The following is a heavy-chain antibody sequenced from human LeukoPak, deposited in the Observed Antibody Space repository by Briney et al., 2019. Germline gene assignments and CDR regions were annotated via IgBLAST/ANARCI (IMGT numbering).Heavy chain of an antibody. CDR3: ARGSPPSSLDI. CDR2: INHSGST. CDR1: GGSFSGYY. V-gene: IGHV4-34*01. Sequence: SETLSLTCAVYGGSFSGYYWSWIRQPPGKGLEWIGEINHSGSTNYNPSLKSRVTISVDTSKNQFSLKLSSVTAADTAVYYCARGSPPSSLDIWGQGTMVTVSS. J-gene: IGHJ3*02.